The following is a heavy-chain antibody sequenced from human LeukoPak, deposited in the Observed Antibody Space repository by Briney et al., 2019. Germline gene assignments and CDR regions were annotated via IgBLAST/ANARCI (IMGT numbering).Heavy chain of an antibody. J-gene: IGHJ4*02. CDR2: IIPIFGTA. CDR1: GGTFSSYA. Sequence: ASVKVSCKASGGTFSSYAISWVRQAPGQGLEWMGGIIPIFGTANYAQKFQGRVTITADESTSTAYMELSSLRSEDTAVYYCARDANIYDFWSGYYMDYHFDYWGQGTLVTVSS. D-gene: IGHD3-3*01. V-gene: IGHV1-69*13. CDR3: ARDANIYDFWSGYYMDYHFDY.